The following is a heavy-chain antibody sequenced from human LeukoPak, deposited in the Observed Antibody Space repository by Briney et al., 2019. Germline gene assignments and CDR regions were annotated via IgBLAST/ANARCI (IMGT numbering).Heavy chain of an antibody. J-gene: IGHJ4*02. CDR1: GFTFSSYW. CDR2: INSDGRST. D-gene: IGHD6-19*01. CDR3: AKGPWLAYPYYLDY. Sequence: GGSLRLSCVASGFTFSSYWMHWVRQAPGKGLVWVSRINSDGRSTNYANSVKGRFTISRDNAKNTLYLQMNSLRAEDTAVYYCAKGPWLAYPYYLDYWGQGTLVTVSS. V-gene: IGHV3-74*01.